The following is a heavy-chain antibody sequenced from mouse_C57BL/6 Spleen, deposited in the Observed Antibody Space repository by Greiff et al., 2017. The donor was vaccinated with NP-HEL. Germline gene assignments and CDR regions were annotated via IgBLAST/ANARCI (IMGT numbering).Heavy chain of an antibody. J-gene: IGHJ4*01. Sequence: QVTLKVSGPGILQPSQTLSLTCSFSGFSLSTFGMGVGWIRQPSGKGLEWLAHIWWDDDKYYNPALKSRLTISKDTSKNQVFLKIANVDTADTATYYCARYPHYYGSSWDAMDYWGQGTSVTVSS. D-gene: IGHD1-1*01. CDR1: GFSLSTFGMG. V-gene: IGHV8-8*01. CDR3: ARYPHYYGSSWDAMDY. CDR2: IWWDDDK.